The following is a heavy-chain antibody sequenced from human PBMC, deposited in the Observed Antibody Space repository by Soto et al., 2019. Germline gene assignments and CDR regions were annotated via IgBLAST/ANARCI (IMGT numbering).Heavy chain of an antibody. CDR3: VKDWSGYKCPCLDV. J-gene: IGHJ6*02. CDR1: GFTFSNYA. V-gene: IGHV3-23*01. D-gene: IGHD3-3*01. Sequence: PGGSLRLSCATSGFTFSNYAMTWVRQAPGEGLEWVSTISGGTTYYADSVKGRFTISRDNPKKTLELQMNSLRAEDTAVYYCVKDWSGYKCPCLDVWGQGTTVTFSS. CDR2: ISGGTT.